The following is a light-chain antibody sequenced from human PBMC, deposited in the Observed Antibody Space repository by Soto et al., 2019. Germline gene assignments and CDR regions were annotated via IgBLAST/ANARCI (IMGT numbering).Light chain of an antibody. Sequence: QSALTQPASVSGSPGQSITISCTGTSSDVGLYDYVSWYQQHPGKAPQLMIYAVSNRPSGVSNRFSASKSGNTASLTISGLLAEDEADYYCSSYTSSSTYVFGTGTKVTVL. V-gene: IGLV2-14*01. CDR1: SSDVGLYDY. CDR3: SSYTSSSTYV. CDR2: AVS. J-gene: IGLJ1*01.